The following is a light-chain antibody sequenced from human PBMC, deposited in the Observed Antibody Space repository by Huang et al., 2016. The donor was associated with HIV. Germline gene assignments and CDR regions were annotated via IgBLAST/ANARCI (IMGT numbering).Light chain of an antibody. J-gene: IGKJ5*01. CDR2: SAS. CDR1: ESLLHSNGYNY. CDR3: MQGLQTRIT. Sequence: DIVMTQSPRSLSVTPGEPASISCRSDESLLHSNGYNYLGWYVQKPGQSPQLLIYSASNRDSGVPDRFSGRGSGTDFTLKISRVEADDVGIYYCMQGLQTRITFGQGTRLEIK. V-gene: IGKV2-28*01.